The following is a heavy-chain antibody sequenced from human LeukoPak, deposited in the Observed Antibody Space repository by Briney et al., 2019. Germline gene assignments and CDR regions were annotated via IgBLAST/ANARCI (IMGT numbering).Heavy chain of an antibody. CDR3: ARGAENYYYYMDV. CDR2: ISAYNGNT. CDR1: GGTFSSYA. J-gene: IGHJ6*03. Sequence: ASVKVSCKASGGTFSSYAISWVRQAPGQGLEWMGWISAYNGNTNYAQKLQGRVTMTTDTSTSTAYMELRSLRSDDTAVYYCARGAENYYYYMDVWGKGTTVTVSS. D-gene: IGHD1-26*01. V-gene: IGHV1-18*01.